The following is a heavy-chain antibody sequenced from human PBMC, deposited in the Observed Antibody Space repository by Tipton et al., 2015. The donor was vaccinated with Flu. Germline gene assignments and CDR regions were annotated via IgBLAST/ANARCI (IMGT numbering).Heavy chain of an antibody. CDR3: AKAPGFLEWLLDY. J-gene: IGHJ4*02. Sequence: AVSGFTFSNYAMSWVRQAPGKGLEWVSDISGSGGDTFYADSVKGRFTISRDNSKDTLYLQMNSLRAEDTAVYYCAKAPGFLEWLLDYWGQGTPVTVSS. D-gene: IGHD3-3*01. CDR2: ISGSGGDT. CDR1: GFTFSNYA. V-gene: IGHV3-23*01.